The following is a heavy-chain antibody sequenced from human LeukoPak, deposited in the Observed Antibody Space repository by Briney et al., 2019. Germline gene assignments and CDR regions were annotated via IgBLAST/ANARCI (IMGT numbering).Heavy chain of an antibody. Sequence: HGESLKISCKGSGYSFSSYWIAWVRQMPGKGLEWMGIIYPGDSDTRYSPSFQGQVTISADKSIDTAYLQWSSLEASDTAMYYCTRGSGWYNYWGRGTLVTVSS. D-gene: IGHD6-13*01. CDR1: GYSFSSYW. CDR2: IYPGDSDT. V-gene: IGHV5-51*01. J-gene: IGHJ4*02. CDR3: TRGSGWYNY.